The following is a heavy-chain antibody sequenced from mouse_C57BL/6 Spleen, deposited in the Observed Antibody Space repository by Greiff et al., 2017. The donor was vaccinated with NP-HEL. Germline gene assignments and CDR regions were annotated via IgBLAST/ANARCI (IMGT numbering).Heavy chain of an antibody. V-gene: IGHV1-31*01. Sequence: EVMLVESGPELVKPGASVKISCKASGYSFTGYYMHWVKQSHGNILDWIGYIYPYNGVSSYNQKFKGKATLTVDKSSSTAYMELRSLTSEDSAVYYCAIDSSGTGGFDYWGQGTTLTVSS. CDR1: GYSFTGYY. J-gene: IGHJ2*01. CDR3: AIDSSGTGGFDY. D-gene: IGHD3-2*02. CDR2: IYPYNGVS.